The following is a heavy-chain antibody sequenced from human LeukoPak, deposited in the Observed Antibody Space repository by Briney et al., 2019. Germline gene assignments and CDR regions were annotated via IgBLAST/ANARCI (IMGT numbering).Heavy chain of an antibody. CDR3: APCYYYDSSGYYYLDAFDI. Sequence: SVKVSCKASGGTFSSYAISWVRQAPGQGLEWMGRIIPILGIANYAQKFQGRVTITADKSTSTAYMELSSLRSEDTAVYYCAPCYYYDSSGYYYLDAFDIWGQGTMVTVSS. D-gene: IGHD3-22*01. CDR2: IIPILGIA. V-gene: IGHV1-69*04. CDR1: GGTFSSYA. J-gene: IGHJ3*02.